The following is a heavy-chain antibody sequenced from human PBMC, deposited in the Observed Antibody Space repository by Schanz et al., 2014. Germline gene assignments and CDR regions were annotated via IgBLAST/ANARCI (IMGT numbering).Heavy chain of an antibody. CDR1: GGSLSSGGYS. Sequence: QVQLQESGPGLVNPSQTLSLTCDVSGGSLSSGGYSWSWIRQPPGKGLEWIGYIYYSGTTYYNPSLKSRVIISEDTSKNQSSLKLSSVTAADTAVHYCARVGAAAGPYFDYWGQGTLVTVSS. D-gene: IGHD6-13*01. V-gene: IGHV4-30-4*07. CDR2: IYYSGTT. J-gene: IGHJ4*02. CDR3: ARVGAAAGPYFDY.